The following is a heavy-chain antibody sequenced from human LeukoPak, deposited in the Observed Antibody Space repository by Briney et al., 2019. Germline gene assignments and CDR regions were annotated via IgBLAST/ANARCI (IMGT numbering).Heavy chain of an antibody. CDR1: GFTFSSYV. J-gene: IGHJ6*02. D-gene: IGHD3-10*01. CDR3: ARVQYYYDSGSSPYGMDV. Sequence: GGSLRLSCAASGFTFSSYVMHWVRQAPGKGLEWVAVISYDGDNKYYADSVRGRFTISRDNSKNTLYLQMNNLRAEDTAVYYCARVQYYYDSGSSPYGMDVWGQGTTVTVSS. CDR2: ISYDGDNK. V-gene: IGHV3-30-3*01.